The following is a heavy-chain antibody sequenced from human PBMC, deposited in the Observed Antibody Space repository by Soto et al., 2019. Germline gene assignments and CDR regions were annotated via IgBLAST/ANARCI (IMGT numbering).Heavy chain of an antibody. CDR1: GLTFSTSW. CDR3: ATANTPYAFDM. V-gene: IGHV3-7*01. Sequence: VQLVESGGGLVQPGESLRLSCTACGLTFSTSWLTWVRQAPGEGLEWVSNIHPAGNVQHYADSVKERFTISRDNDKNTVFLQMSGLRVEDTAVYYCATANTPYAFDMWCQGTMVTVSS. CDR2: IHPAGNVQ. J-gene: IGHJ3*02.